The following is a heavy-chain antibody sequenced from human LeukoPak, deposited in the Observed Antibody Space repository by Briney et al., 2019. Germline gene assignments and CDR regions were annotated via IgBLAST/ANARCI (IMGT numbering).Heavy chain of an antibody. V-gene: IGHV1-69*13. CDR1: GGTFSSYA. Sequence: ASVKVSCKASGGTFSSYAISWVRQAPGQGLEWMGGIIPIFGTANYAQKFQGRVTITADESTSTAYMELSSLRSEDTAVYYCARNSGSSIYYYYYYMDVWGKGTTVTVSS. CDR3: ARNSGSSIYYYYYYMDV. J-gene: IGHJ6*03. CDR2: IIPIFGTA. D-gene: IGHD1-26*01.